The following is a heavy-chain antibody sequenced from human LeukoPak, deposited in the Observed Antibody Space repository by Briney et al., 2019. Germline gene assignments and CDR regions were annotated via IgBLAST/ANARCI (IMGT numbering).Heavy chain of an antibody. CDR3: AAKGNGYTGIYVFAH. J-gene: IGHJ4*02. CDR1: GFSVSTNY. CDR2: FYAGGST. D-gene: IGHD1-26*01. V-gene: IGHV3-66*01. Sequence: GGSLRLSCEASGFSVSTNYMSWVRQAPGKGLEWVSVFYAGGSTYYTDSVKGRFTISRDISKNSLYLQMNSLRAEDTAVYYCAAKGNGYTGIYVFAHWGQGTLVTVSS.